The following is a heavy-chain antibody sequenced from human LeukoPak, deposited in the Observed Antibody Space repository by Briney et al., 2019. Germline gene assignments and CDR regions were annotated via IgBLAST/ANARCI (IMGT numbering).Heavy chain of an antibody. V-gene: IGHV1-18*01. CDR1: GYTFTSYG. CDR2: ISAYNGNT. Sequence: ASVKVSCKASGYTFTSYGISWVLQAPGQGLEWMGWISAYNGNTNYAQKFQGRVTMTRDMSTSTVYMELSSLRSEDTAVYYCARDPLYSSGWYDYWGQGTLVTVSS. CDR3: ARDPLYSSGWYDY. J-gene: IGHJ4*02. D-gene: IGHD6-19*01.